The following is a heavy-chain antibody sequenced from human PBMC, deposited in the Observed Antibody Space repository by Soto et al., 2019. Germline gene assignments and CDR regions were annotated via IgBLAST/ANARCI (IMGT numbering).Heavy chain of an antibody. D-gene: IGHD3-9*01. Sequence: GASVKVSCKASGYTFTSYGISWVRQAPGQGLEWMGWISAYNGNTNYAQKLQGRVTMTTDTSTSTAYMELRSLKTEDTAVYYCSTYLRYFDWLFDLDYWGQGTLVTVSS. J-gene: IGHJ4*02. V-gene: IGHV1-18*01. CDR1: GYTFTSYG. CDR3: STYLRYFDWLFDLDY. CDR2: ISAYNGNT.